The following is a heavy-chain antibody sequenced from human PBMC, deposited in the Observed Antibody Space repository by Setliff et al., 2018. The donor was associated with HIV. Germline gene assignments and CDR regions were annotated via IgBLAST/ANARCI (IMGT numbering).Heavy chain of an antibody. D-gene: IGHD6-13*01. CDR2: IYYSGST. Sequence: PSETLSLTCTVSGGYISTSNWWGWIRQTPGKGLEGIGYIYYSGSTNYNPSLKSRVTMSIDTYKHQFSLKLNSVTALDTAVYYCARKGSSSRSQEYYYDFWGQGTLVTVSS. CDR3: ARKGSSSRSQEYYYDF. V-gene: IGHV4-28*06. CDR1: GGYISTSNW. J-gene: IGHJ4*02.